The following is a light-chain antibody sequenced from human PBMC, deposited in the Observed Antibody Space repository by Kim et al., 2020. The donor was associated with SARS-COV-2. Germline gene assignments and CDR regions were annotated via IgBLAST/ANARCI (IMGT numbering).Light chain of an antibody. Sequence: NVLTQSPDTLSLSPGERATLSSRATQTACSRNLAWYHVKLGQAPRLLMYGASSRATGIPDRFSGSGSGTDFTLTISRLKPEDFAVCYCQQFRRSLGQGTKLEI. J-gene: IGKJ2*01. CDR2: GAS. V-gene: IGKV3-20*01. CDR1: QTACSRN. CDR3: QQFRRS.